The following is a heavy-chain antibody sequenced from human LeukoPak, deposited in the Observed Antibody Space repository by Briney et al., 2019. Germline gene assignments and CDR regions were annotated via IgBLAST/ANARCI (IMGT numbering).Heavy chain of an antibody. CDR1: GFTFSSYW. D-gene: IGHD6-19*01. Sequence: GGSLRLSCAASGFTFSSYWMSWVRQAPGKGPEWVANIKQDGSEKYYVDSVKGRFTISRDNAKNSLYLQMNSLRAEDTAVYYCARVRGSGWFSYFDYWGQGTLVTVSS. CDR3: ARVRGSGWFSYFDY. V-gene: IGHV3-7*03. CDR2: IKQDGSEK. J-gene: IGHJ4*02.